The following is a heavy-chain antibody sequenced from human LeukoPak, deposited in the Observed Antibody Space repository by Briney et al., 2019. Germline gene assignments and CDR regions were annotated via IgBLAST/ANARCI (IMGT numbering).Heavy chain of an antibody. CDR2: INHSGST. J-gene: IGHJ5*02. CDR1: GGSLSGYY. CDR3: ARGLVIVVVPAATVYNWFDP. V-gene: IGHV4-34*01. D-gene: IGHD2-2*01. Sequence: SETLSLTCAVYGGSLSGYYWSWIRQPPGKGLEWIGEINHSGSTNYNPSLKSRVTISVDTSKNQFSLKLSSVTAADTAVYYCARGLVIVVVPAATVYNWFDPWGQGTLVTVSS.